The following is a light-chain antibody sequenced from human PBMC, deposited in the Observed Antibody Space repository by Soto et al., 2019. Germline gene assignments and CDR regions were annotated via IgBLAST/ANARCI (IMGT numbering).Light chain of an antibody. J-gene: IGKJ1*01. CDR2: GAS. CDR3: HQYGSSPRT. Sequence: PGDRATLSYRASQRVSSNFLAWYQQKPGQAPRLLIYGASIRATGIPDRFSGSGSGTDFTLTIRRLEPEDFAMYFCHQYGSSPRTFGQGTKVEIK. CDR1: QRVSSNF. V-gene: IGKV3-20*01.